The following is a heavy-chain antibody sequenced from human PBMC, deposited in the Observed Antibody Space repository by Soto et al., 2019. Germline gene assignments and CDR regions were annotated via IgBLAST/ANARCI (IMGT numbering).Heavy chain of an antibody. V-gene: IGHV3-21*01. CDR1: GFTFSSYS. CDR2: ISSSSSYI. J-gene: IGHJ3*02. Sequence: GSLRLSCAASGFTFSSYSMNWVRQAPGKGLEWVSSISSSSSYIYYADSVKGRFTISRDNAKNSLYLQMSSLRAEDTAVYYCARNQLEYDVFDIGGKGKMVTVSS. CDR3: ARNQLEYDVFDI. D-gene: IGHD6-6*01.